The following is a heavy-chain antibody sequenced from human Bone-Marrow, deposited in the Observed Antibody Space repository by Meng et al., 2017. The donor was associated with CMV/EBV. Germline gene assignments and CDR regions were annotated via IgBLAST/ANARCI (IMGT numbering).Heavy chain of an antibody. CDR1: GFTFSSYA. CDR2: IYSGGGTT. CDR3: AKLQVTELFDS. Sequence: GESLKISCAASGFTFSSYAMSWVRQAPGKGPECVSVIYSGGGTTFYADSVKGRFTISRDNSKNTLYLQMSSLRAEDTAVYYCAKLQVTELFDSWGQGARVTVSS. V-gene: IGHV3-23*03. D-gene: IGHD1-14*01. J-gene: IGHJ4*02.